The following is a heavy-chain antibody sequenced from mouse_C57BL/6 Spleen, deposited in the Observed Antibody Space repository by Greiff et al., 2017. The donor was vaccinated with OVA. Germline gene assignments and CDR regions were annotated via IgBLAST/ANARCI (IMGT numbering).Heavy chain of an antibody. CDR1: GYTFTSYW. D-gene: IGHD1-1*01. CDR3: APLGGSSYGY. Sequence: VQLQQSGAELVKPGASVKLSCKASGYTFTSYWMHWVKQRPGQGLEWIGMIHPSDSDTNYNQKFKGKATLTVDKSSSTAYMQLSSLTSEDSAVYYCAPLGGSSYGYWGQGTTLTVSS. J-gene: IGHJ2*01. V-gene: IGHV1-74*01. CDR2: IHPSDSDT.